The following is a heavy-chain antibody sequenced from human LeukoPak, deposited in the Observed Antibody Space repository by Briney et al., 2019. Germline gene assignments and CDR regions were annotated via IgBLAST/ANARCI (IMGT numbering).Heavy chain of an antibody. CDR1: GGSISSSSYY. D-gene: IGHD3-9*01. Sequence: SETLSLTCTVSGGSISSSSYYWGWIRQPPGKGLEWIGGIYYSGSTYYNPSLKSRVTISVDTSKNQFSLKLSSVTAADTAVYYCARHERRYFDWPDPERANWFDPWGQGTLVTVSS. CDR3: ARHERRYFDWPDPERANWFDP. J-gene: IGHJ5*02. CDR2: IYYSGST. V-gene: IGHV4-39*01.